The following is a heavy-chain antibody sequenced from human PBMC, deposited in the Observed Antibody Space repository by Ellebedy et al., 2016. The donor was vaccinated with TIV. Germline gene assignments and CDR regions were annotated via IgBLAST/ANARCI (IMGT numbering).Heavy chain of an antibody. D-gene: IGHD2-8*02. CDR2: ISRDSGTI. V-gene: IGHV3-48*01. Sequence: GGSLRLXXAASGFTFSGYTMHWVRQAPGKGLEYVSYISRDSGTIYHADSVKGRFTVSRDNARNSLYLQMTSLRVDDTAVYYCAKAVLELHAFDIWGQGTIVTVSS. CDR3: AKAVLELHAFDI. CDR1: GFTFSGYT. J-gene: IGHJ3*02.